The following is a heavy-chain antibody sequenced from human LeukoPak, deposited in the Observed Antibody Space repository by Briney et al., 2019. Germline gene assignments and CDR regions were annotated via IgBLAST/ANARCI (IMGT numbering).Heavy chain of an antibody. V-gene: IGHV3-30-3*01. CDR3: ARDHDAFDI. J-gene: IGHJ3*02. CDR1: GFTFSSYA. Sequence: GGSLRLSCAASGFTFSSYAMHWVRQGPGKGLEWVAVISYDGSNKYYADSVKGRFTISRDNSKNTLYLQMNSLRAEDTAVYYCARDHDAFDIWGQGTMVTVSS. CDR2: ISYDGSNK.